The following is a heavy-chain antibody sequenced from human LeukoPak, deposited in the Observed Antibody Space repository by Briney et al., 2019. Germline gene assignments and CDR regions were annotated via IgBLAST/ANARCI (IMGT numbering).Heavy chain of an antibody. CDR3: ARWKVVAGTTYHFDS. V-gene: IGHV3-23*01. CDR2: ISGSGGTT. CDR1: GFTFSSYA. J-gene: IGHJ5*01. D-gene: IGHD6-19*01. Sequence: GGSLRLSCTVSGFTFSSYAMSWVRQAPGKGLEWVSDISGSGGTTYYADSVKGRFTISRDNSKNTLYLQMNSLRAEDTALYYCARWKVVAGTTYHFDSWGQGTLVTVSS.